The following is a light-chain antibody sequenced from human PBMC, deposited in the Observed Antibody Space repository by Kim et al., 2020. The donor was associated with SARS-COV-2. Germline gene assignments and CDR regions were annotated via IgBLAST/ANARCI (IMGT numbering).Light chain of an antibody. CDR1: QSVNRN. J-gene: IGKJ1*01. V-gene: IGKV3-15*01. Sequence: EIVMTQSPATLSVSPGESATLSCRASQSVNRNLAWYQQKPGQAPRLLIHGASTRATGVPARFSGSGSGTDFTLTISTLQSEDFAVYYCQQYDNWRTFGQGTKVDIK. CDR2: GAS. CDR3: QQYDNWRT.